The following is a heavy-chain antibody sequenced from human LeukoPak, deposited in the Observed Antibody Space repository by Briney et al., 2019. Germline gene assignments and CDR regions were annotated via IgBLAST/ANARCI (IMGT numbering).Heavy chain of an antibody. V-gene: IGHV4-34*01. CDR1: GGSFSGYY. CDR2: INHSGST. J-gene: IGHJ6*03. D-gene: IGHD3-10*01. Sequence: SETLSLTCAVYGGSFSGYYWSWIRQPPGKGLEWIGEINHSGSTNYNPSLKSRVTISVDTSKNQFSLKLSSVTAADTAVYYCARGITMVRGVCYYYYMDVWGKGTTVTVSS. CDR3: ARGITMVRGVCYYYYMDV.